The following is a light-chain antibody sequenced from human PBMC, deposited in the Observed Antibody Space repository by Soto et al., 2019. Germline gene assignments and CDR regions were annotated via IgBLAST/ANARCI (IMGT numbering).Light chain of an antibody. Sequence: QSVLTQPASVSGSPGQSITVSCTGTTSDVGGYDYVSWYQHHPGKAPKLMIYDVNIRPSGVSDRFSGSKSGDTASLTISGLQAEDEGDYYCSSYTSSTTLNVFGTGTKLTVL. V-gene: IGLV2-14*03. CDR2: DVN. CDR1: TSDVGGYDY. CDR3: SSYTSSTTLNV. J-gene: IGLJ1*01.